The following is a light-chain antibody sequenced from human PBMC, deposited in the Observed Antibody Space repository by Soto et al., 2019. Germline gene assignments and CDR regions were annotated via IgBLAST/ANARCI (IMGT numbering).Light chain of an antibody. V-gene: IGLV2-14*03. CDR1: SSDVGGYNY. CDR3: SSYTSSSTPNWV. J-gene: IGLJ3*02. CDR2: DVS. Sequence: QSALTQPASVSGSPGQSITISCTGTSSDVGGYNYVSWYQHHPGKAPKLMIYDVSNRPSGVSNRFSGSKSGNTASLTISGLQAEDEADYYCSSYTSSSTPNWVFGGGTKLTVL.